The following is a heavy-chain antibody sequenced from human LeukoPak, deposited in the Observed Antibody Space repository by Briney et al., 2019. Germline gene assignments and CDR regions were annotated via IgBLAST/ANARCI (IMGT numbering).Heavy chain of an antibody. Sequence: GGSLRLSCAASGFTFSSYSMNWVRQAPGKGLEWVSSISSSSSYIYYADSVKGRFTISRDNAKNSLYLQMNSLRAEDTAVYYCASGPDYDFWSGYYYWGQGTLVTVSS. CDR2: ISSSSSYI. J-gene: IGHJ4*02. D-gene: IGHD3-3*01. V-gene: IGHV3-21*01. CDR1: GFTFSSYS. CDR3: ASGPDYDFWSGYYY.